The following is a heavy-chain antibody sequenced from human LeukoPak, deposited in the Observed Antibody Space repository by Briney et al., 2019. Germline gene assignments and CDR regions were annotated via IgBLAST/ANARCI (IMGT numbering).Heavy chain of an antibody. D-gene: IGHD3-16*01. J-gene: IGHJ5*02. V-gene: IGHV4-61*02. CDR3: ARVWFWGEFDP. Sequence: SETLSLTCTVSGGSISSGSYYWSWIRQPAGKGLEWIGRINTSGSNNYNPSLRSRATISVDTSKNQFSLKLSSVTAADTAVYDCARVWFWGEFDPWGQGTLVTVSS. CDR1: GGSISSGSYY. CDR2: INTSGSN.